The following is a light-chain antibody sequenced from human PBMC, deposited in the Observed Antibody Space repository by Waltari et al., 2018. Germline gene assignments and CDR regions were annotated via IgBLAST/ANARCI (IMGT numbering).Light chain of an antibody. Sequence: DIQMTQSPSSLSASVGDTVTIPCRASQGISSYLAWYQQKPGKAPKPLIYYASNLESGVPSRFSGSGSGTEFTITISILQPEDLATYYCQQYNSVPYSFGQGTKVEIK. CDR1: QGISSY. J-gene: IGKJ2*03. CDR3: QQYNSVPYS. V-gene: IGKV1-16*01. CDR2: YAS.